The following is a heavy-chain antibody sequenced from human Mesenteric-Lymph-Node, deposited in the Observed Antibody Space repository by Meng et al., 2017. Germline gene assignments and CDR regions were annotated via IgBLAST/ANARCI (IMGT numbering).Heavy chain of an antibody. CDR2: ISSSGSTI. D-gene: IGHD3-10*01. J-gene: IGHJ4*02. CDR3: ARDFPYYYGSGSYYIDY. Sequence: GESLKISCVASGFTFSNVWMTWVRHAPGKGLEWVSYISSSGSTIYYADSVKGRFTISRDNAKNSLYLQMNSLRAEDTAVYYCARDFPYYYGSGSYYIDYWGQGTLVTVSS. V-gene: IGHV3-11*04. CDR1: GFTFSNVW.